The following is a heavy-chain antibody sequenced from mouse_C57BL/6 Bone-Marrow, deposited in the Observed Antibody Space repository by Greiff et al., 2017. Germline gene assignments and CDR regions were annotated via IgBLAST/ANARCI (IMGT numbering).Heavy chain of an antibody. CDR3: ARDTVVATPWGFDV. V-gene: IGHV2-2*01. D-gene: IGHD1-1*01. CDR1: GFSLTSYG. CDR2: IWSGGST. Sequence: QVQLKESGPGLVQPSQSLSITCTVSGFSLTSYGVHWVRQSPGKGLEWLGVIWSGGSTDYNAAFISRLSISKDNSKSQVFFKMNSLQADDTAIYYCARDTVVATPWGFDVWGTGTTVTVSS. J-gene: IGHJ1*03.